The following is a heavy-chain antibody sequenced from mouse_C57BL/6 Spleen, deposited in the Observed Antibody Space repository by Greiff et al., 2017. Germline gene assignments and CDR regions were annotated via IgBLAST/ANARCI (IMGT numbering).Heavy chain of an antibody. V-gene: IGHV1-72*01. D-gene: IGHD1-1*01. CDR1: GYTFTSYW. CDR2: IDPNSGCT. CDR3: ARDTTVVARGFAY. Sequence: QVQLQQPGAELVKPWASGKLFCKASGYTFTSYWMPWVKQRPGRGLVWIGRIDPNSGCTKYNEKFKSKGTLTVDKPSSPAYMQHSSLTSEDSAVYYCARDTTVVARGFAYWGQGTLVTVSA. J-gene: IGHJ3*01.